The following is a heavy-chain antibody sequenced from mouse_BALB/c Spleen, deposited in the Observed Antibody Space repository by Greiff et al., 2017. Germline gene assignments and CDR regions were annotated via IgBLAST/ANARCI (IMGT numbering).Heavy chain of an antibody. CDR2: IYPGSGST. V-gene: IGHV1S22*01. CDR1: GYTFTSYW. D-gene: IGHD1-1*01. J-gene: IGHJ4*01. Sequence: LQQPGPELVRPGASVKLSCKASGYTFTSYWMHWVKQRPGQGLEWIGNIYPGSGSTNYDEKFKSKATLTVDTSSSTAYMQLSSLTSEDSAVYSCKRGGLLRDYAMDYWGQGTSVTVSA. CDR3: KRGGLLRDYAMDY.